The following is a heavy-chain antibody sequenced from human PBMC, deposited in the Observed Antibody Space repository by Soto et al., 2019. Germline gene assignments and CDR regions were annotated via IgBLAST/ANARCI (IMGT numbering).Heavy chain of an antibody. Sequence: SETLSLTCTVSGGSISSGDYYWTWIRQPPGKGLEWIAYIYYSGSTYYNPSLKSRVSISVDTSKKQFSLKLSSVTAADTAVYYCARDPVGATYFDYWGQGALVTVSS. CDR2: IYYSGST. CDR3: ARDPVGATYFDY. D-gene: IGHD1-26*01. J-gene: IGHJ4*02. CDR1: GGSISSGDYY. V-gene: IGHV4-30-4*01.